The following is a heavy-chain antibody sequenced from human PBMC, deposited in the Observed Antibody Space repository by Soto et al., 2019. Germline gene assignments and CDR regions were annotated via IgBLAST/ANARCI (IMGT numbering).Heavy chain of an antibody. J-gene: IGHJ6*02. V-gene: IGHV4-34*01. CDR1: GGSFSGYY. CDR3: ARVRPVVVVADPDYYYYGMDV. Sequence: SETLSLTCAVYGGSFSGYYWSWIRQPPGKGLEWIGEINHSGSTNYNPSLKSRVTISVDTSKNQFSLKLSSVTAADTAVYYCARVRPVVVVADPDYYYYGMDVWGQGTTVTVSS. D-gene: IGHD2-15*01. CDR2: INHSGST.